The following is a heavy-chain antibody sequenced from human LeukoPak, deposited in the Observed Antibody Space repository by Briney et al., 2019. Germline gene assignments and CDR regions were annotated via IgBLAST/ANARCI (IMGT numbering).Heavy chain of an antibody. Sequence: SETLSLTCTVSGYSISSGYYWGWIRQPPGKGLEWIGSIYHSGSTYYNPSLKSRVTISVDTSKNQFSLKLSSVTAADTAVYYCAREYYDSSGYPQYYYYMDVWGKGTTVTVSS. D-gene: IGHD3-22*01. CDR2: IYHSGST. J-gene: IGHJ6*03. CDR1: GYSISSGYY. CDR3: AREYYDSSGYPQYYYYMDV. V-gene: IGHV4-38-2*02.